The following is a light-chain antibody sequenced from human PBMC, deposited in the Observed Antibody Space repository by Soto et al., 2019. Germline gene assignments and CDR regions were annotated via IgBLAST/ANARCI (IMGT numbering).Light chain of an antibody. CDR2: EVT. CDR3: SSYTSTNTVV. J-gene: IGLJ2*01. CDR1: SSDVGRYNY. Sequence: QSALTQPASVSGSPGQSITISCTGTSSDVGRYNYVSWYQQYAGKAPKLMIYEVTYRPSGVSNRFSGSKSDNTASLTISGLQDEYEAHYFCSSYTSTNTVVFGGGTQLPVL. V-gene: IGLV2-14*01.